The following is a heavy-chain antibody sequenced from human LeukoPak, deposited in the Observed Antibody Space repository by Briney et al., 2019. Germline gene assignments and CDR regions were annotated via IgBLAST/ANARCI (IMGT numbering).Heavy chain of an antibody. D-gene: IGHD2-2*01. Sequence: ASVKVSCKASGGTFSSYAISWVRQAPGQGLEWMGGIIPIFGTANYAQKFQGRVTITADESTSTAYMELSSLRSEDTAVYYCARGIVVVPAAMYGQQYYYYYMDVWGKGTTVTISS. V-gene: IGHV1-69*01. CDR3: ARGIVVVPAAMYGQQYYYYYMDV. CDR2: IIPIFGTA. CDR1: GGTFSSYA. J-gene: IGHJ6*03.